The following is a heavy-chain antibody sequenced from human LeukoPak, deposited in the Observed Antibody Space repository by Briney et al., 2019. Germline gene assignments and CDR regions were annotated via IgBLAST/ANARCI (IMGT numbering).Heavy chain of an antibody. D-gene: IGHD2/OR15-2a*01. CDR1: GASITNGYY. J-gene: IGHJ5*02. CDR2: IYHSGST. Sequence: TSETLSLTCTVSGASITNGYYWGWIRQSPGKGLELIGSIYHSGSTYRNPSLQSRVSMSADTSNNQFSLTLSSVTAAGTAVYYCARLGYCNRVCCYGWLDPWGQGTLVTVSS. CDR3: ARLGYCNRVCCYGWLDP. V-gene: IGHV4-38-2*02.